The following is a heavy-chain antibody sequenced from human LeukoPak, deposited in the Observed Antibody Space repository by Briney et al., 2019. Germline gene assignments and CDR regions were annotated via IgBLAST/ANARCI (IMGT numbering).Heavy chain of an antibody. D-gene: IGHD2-8*01. Sequence: SQTLSLTCTVSGGSISSGDNYWSWIRQPPGKGLEWIGYIYHSGSTYYNPSLKSRVTISVDTSKNQFSLKLSSVTAADTAVYYCARFTDCTNGVCYAPYYFDYWGQGTLVTVSS. CDR3: ARFTDCTNGVCYAPYYFDY. CDR2: IYHSGST. V-gene: IGHV4-30-4*01. J-gene: IGHJ4*02. CDR1: GGSISSGDNY.